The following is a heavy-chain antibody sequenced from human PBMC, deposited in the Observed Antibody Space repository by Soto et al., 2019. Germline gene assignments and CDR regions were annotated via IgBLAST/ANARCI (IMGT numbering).Heavy chain of an antibody. D-gene: IGHD6-13*01. CDR2: ISNDGKTA. CDR1: GFNFRVYW. J-gene: IGHJ4*02. V-gene: IGHV3-74*01. CDR3: ARGGSWFDF. Sequence: LRLSCSASGFNFRVYWMHWVRQAPGKGLVWVSRISNDGKTATYADSVEGRFTVSRDNTNNMVYLQMNSLTADDTGVYFCARGGSWFDFWGQGAVVTVSS.